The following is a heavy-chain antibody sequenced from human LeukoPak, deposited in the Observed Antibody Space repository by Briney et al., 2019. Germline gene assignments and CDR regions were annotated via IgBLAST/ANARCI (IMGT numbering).Heavy chain of an antibody. Sequence: GESLRISCKTSGYTFNDYWIAWVRQMPGKGLEWMGIIYPGDFDIRYSPSFQGQVTISVDKSNTTAYLQWRSLKASDTAMYYCARGLGLCSGDSCYTTSIPPWGHGTLVTVSS. CDR3: ARGLGLCSGDSCYTTSIPP. J-gene: IGHJ3*01. CDR2: IYPGDFDI. CDR1: GYTFNDYW. V-gene: IGHV5-51*01. D-gene: IGHD2-15*01.